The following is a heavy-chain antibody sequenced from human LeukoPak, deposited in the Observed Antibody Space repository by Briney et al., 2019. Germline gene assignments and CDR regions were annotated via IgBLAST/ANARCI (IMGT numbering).Heavy chain of an antibody. J-gene: IGHJ3*02. CDR3: AGSGGVIASDAFDI. V-gene: IGHV3-7*01. CDR1: GFTFSSYW. Sequence: GGSLRLSCAASGFTFSSYWMSWVRQAPGKGLEWVANIRQDGSEKYYVDSVKGRFTISRDNAKNSLYLQMNSLRAEDTAVYYCAGSGGVIASDAFDIWGQGTMVTVSS. CDR2: IRQDGSEK. D-gene: IGHD3-16*02.